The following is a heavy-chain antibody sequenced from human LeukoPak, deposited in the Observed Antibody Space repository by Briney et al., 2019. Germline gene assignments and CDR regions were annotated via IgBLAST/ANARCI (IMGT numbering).Heavy chain of an antibody. CDR1: GYTFTNYG. Sequence: ASVKVCCKTSGYTFTNYGISWVRQAPGQGLEWMGWISAHNGNTKYAQKFQGRVTMTTDTSTSTAYMELRSLRSDDTVVYYCARDRGGDYGDYEFPLDFWGQGTLVTVSS. V-gene: IGHV1-18*01. D-gene: IGHD4-17*01. CDR2: ISAHNGNT. CDR3: ARDRGGDYGDYEFPLDF. J-gene: IGHJ4*02.